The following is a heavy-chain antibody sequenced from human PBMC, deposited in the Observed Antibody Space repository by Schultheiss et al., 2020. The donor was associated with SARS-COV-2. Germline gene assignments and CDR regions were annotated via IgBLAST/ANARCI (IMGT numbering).Heavy chain of an antibody. V-gene: IGHV3-15*01. CDR3: TTDPFGYYDSSGYYYGDY. D-gene: IGHD3-22*01. J-gene: IGHJ4*02. Sequence: GGSLRLSCAASGFTFSSYAMSWVRQAPGKGLEWVGRIKSKTDGGTTDYAAPVKDRFTISRDDSKNTLYLQMNSLKIEDTAVYYCTTDPFGYYDSSGYYYGDYWGQGTLVTVSS. CDR1: GFTFSSYA. CDR2: IKSKTDGGTT.